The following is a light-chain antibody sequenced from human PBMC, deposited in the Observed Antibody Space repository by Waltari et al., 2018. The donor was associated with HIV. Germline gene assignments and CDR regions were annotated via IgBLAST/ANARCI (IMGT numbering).Light chain of an antibody. CDR3: QQYNNWPQT. V-gene: IGKV3-15*01. J-gene: IGKJ1*01. Sequence: EIVITQSPATLSVSPGERATLSCRASQSVSSNLPWYQQKPGQAPRLLIYGASTRATGIQARFSGSGSGTEFTLTISSLQSEDFAVYYCQQYNNWPQTFGQGTKVEIK. CDR1: QSVSSN. CDR2: GAS.